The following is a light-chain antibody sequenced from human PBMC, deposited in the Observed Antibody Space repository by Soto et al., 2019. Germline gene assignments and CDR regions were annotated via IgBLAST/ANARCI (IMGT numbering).Light chain of an antibody. Sequence: QSVLTQPPSVSGAPGQRVTISCTGSSSNIGAGYDVHWYQRLPGTAPKVLIYGNNNRPSGVPDRFSGSKSGTSASLPITGLEAEDEADYYCQSYDSSLGGSYVFGTGTKLTVL. CDR1: SSNIGAGYD. CDR2: GNN. V-gene: IGLV1-40*01. J-gene: IGLJ1*01. CDR3: QSYDSSLGGSYV.